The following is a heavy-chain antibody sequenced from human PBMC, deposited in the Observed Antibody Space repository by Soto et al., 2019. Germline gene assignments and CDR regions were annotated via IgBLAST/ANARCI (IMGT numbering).Heavy chain of an antibody. D-gene: IGHD3-3*01. Sequence: PGGSLRLSCAASGFTFSSYAMSWVRQAPGKGLEWVSAISGSGGSTYYAESVKGRFTISRDNSKNTLYLQMNSLRAEDTAVYYCAKPSLPYYDFWSGYYTPAYYYYGMDVWGQGTTVTVSS. CDR2: ISGSGGST. CDR1: GFTFSSYA. CDR3: AKPSLPYYDFWSGYYTPAYYYYGMDV. V-gene: IGHV3-23*01. J-gene: IGHJ6*02.